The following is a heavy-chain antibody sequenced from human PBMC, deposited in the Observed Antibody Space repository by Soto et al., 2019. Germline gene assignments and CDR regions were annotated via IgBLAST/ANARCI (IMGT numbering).Heavy chain of an antibody. J-gene: IGHJ4*02. CDR2: IYWDDDK. D-gene: IGHD5-12*01. Sequence: QITLKESGPTLVKPTQTLTLTCTFSGFSLSTSGVGVGWIRQPPGKALEWLALIYWDDDKRYSPSLKSRLTITKDTSKNQVVLTMTNMDPVDTATYYCAHRTVEMATIREYYFDYWGQGTLVTVSS. CDR3: AHRTVEMATIREYYFDY. CDR1: GFSLSTSGVG. V-gene: IGHV2-5*02.